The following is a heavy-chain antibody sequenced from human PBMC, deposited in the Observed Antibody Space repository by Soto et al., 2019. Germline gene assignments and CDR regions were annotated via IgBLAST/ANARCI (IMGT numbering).Heavy chain of an antibody. CDR2: INHSGNT. CDR3: ARHHVRGRTIAGAAEF. D-gene: IGHD1-26*01. J-gene: IGHJ4*02. V-gene: IGHV4-34*01. CDR1: GKCLCGYD. Sequence: PSDSLSLSCAVYGKCLCGYDWGWIRQPPGKALEWIGEINHSGNTNYNPSLKSRVTISVDTSKNQLFLNLSSVTAADTAMYYCARHHVRGRTIAGAAEFWGQGTLVTVSS.